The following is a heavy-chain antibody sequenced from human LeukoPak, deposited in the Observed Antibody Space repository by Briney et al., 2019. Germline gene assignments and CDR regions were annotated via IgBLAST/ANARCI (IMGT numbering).Heavy chain of an antibody. D-gene: IGHD6-19*01. V-gene: IGHV3-21*01. CDR3: AREYSSGWYGGYFDY. CDR2: ISSSSSYI. CDR1: GFTFTTYW. Sequence: GGSLRLSCAASGFTFTTYWMSWIRQAPGKGLEWVSSISSSSSYIYYADSVKGRFTISRDNAKNSLYLQMNSLRAEDTAVYYCAREYSSGWYGGYFDYWGQGTLVTVSS. J-gene: IGHJ4*02.